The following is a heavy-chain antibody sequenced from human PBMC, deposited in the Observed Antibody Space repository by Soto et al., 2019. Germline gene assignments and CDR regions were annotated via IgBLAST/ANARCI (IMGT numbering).Heavy chain of an antibody. CDR2: ISYDGSNK. V-gene: IGHV3-30-3*01. CDR1: GFTFSSYA. J-gene: IGHJ4*02. D-gene: IGHD5-18*01. Sequence: QVQLVESGGGVVQPGRSLRVSCAASGFTFSSYAMHWVRQAPGKGLEWVAVISYDGSNKYYADSVKGRFTISRDNSKNTLYLQMNSLRAEDTAVYYCARDLVAAMVHFDYWGQGTLVTVSS. CDR3: ARDLVAAMVHFDY.